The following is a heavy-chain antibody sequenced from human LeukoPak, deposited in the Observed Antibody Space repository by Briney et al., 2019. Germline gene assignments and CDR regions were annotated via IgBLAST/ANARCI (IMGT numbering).Heavy chain of an antibody. CDR1: GFSFYSYV. J-gene: IGHJ4*02. V-gene: IGHV3-23*01. D-gene: IGHD3-3*01. Sequence: GESLKISCAASGFSFYSYVMSWVRQAPGKGLEWVSGISDSGGSTYYADSVKGRFTLSRDNSKNMLYLQMNSLRAEDTAVYYCAKAYDLWSGYPLFDFWGQGTLVTVSS. CDR3: AKAYDLWSGYPLFDF. CDR2: ISDSGGST.